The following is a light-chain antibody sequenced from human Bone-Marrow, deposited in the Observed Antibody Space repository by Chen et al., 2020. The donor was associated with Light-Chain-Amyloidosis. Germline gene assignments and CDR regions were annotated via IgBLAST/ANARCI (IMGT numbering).Light chain of an antibody. Sequence: QSALTQPAPVSGSPGQSIPIPCTGTSSDVGGDNHVSWYQQHPDKAPKLMIYEVTNRPSWVPDRVSGSKSDNTASLTISGLQTEDEADYFCSSYTITNTLVFGSGTRVTVL. CDR1: SSDVGGDNH. J-gene: IGLJ1*01. V-gene: IGLV2-14*01. CDR3: SSYTITNTLV. CDR2: EVT.